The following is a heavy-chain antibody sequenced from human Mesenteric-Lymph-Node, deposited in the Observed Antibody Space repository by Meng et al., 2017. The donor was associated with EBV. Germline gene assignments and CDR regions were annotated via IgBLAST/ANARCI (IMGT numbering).Heavy chain of an antibody. CDR3: DALGSFASSIDP. V-gene: IGHV4-34*01. D-gene: IGHD3-16*01. J-gene: IGHJ5*02. Sequence: QVQLQQSGAGMLKHSGTPSLSVAGYGGSCSDYYWTWIRQPPGKGLEWIGEVNHAANTNYNPSLESRVTISVDTSKNQFSLKLTSVSAADTDVYFCDALGSFASSIDPWGQGTLVTVSS. CDR2: VNHAANT. CDR1: GGSCSDYY.